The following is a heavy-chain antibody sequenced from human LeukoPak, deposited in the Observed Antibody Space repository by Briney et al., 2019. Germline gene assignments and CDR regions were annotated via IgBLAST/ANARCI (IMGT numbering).Heavy chain of an antibody. CDR2: ISGNGGRT. Sequence: PGGSLRLSCAASGFTFSSYAMSWVRQAPGKGLEWVSAISGNGGRTYYGDSVKGRFTISRDNSKNTLYLQMNSLRAEDTAVYYCAIGGSRIVVVPTYYFDYWGQGTLVTVSS. CDR1: GFTFSSYA. CDR3: AIGGSRIVVVPTYYFDY. J-gene: IGHJ4*02. V-gene: IGHV3-23*01. D-gene: IGHD3-22*01.